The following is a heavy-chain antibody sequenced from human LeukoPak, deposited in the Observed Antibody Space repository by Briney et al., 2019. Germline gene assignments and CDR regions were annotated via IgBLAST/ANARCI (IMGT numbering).Heavy chain of an antibody. CDR2: INAGNGNT. V-gene: IGHV1-3*01. J-gene: IGHJ3*02. CDR1: GYTFTSYA. D-gene: IGHD5-18*01. CDR3: ARAYSYGPKAHAFDI. Sequence: ASVKVSCKASGYTFTSYAMHWVRQAPGQRLEWMGWINAGNGNTKYSQKFQGRVTITRDTSASTAYMELSSLRSEDTAVYYCARAYSYGPKAHAFDIWGQGTMVTVSS.